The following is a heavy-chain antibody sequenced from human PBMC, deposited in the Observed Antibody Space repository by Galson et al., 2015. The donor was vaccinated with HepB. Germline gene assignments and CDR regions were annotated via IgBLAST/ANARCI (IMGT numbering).Heavy chain of an antibody. CDR1: GFTFSSYA. D-gene: IGHD2-21*02. V-gene: IGHV3-30-3*01. Sequence: SLRLSCAASGFTFSSYAMHWVRQAPGKGLEWVAVISYDGSNKYYADSVKGRFTISRDNSKNTLYLQMNSLRAEDTAVYYCARAGFCSGDCYKGFDCWGQGTLVTVSS. CDR3: ARAGFCSGDCYKGFDC. CDR2: ISYDGSNK. J-gene: IGHJ4*02.